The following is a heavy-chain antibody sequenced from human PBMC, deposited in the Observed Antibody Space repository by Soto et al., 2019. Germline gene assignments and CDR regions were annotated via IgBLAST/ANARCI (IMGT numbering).Heavy chain of an antibody. CDR2: IKEDGSEK. CDR1: GFTFSNYW. CDR3: AKVPYYYDSGSYFQPFDS. J-gene: IGHJ4*02. D-gene: IGHD1-26*01. V-gene: IGHV3-7*03. Sequence: GGSLRLSCAASGFTFSNYWMTWVRQAPGKGLEWVANIKEDGSEKHYVDAVKGRFTVSRDNAKNSLFLQMNSLRREDTALYYCAKVPYYYDSGSYFQPFDSWGTGILVTVSS.